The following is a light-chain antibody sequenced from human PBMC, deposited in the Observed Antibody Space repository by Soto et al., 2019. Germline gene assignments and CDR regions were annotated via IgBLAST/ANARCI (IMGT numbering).Light chain of an antibody. CDR3: QSYDSSLSAWV. CDR2: ANN. Sequence: QLVLTQPPSVSGAPGQRVAISCTGTGSNIGAGSDVHWYQQLPGTAPKLLVYANNNRPSGVPDRFSGSKSATSASLAITGLQAEDEADYYCQSYDSSLSAWVFGTGTKVTVL. V-gene: IGLV1-40*01. J-gene: IGLJ1*01. CDR1: GSNIGAGSD.